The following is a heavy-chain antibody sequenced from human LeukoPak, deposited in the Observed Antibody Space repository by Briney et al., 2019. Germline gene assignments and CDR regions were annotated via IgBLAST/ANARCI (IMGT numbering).Heavy chain of an antibody. CDR3: ARDRSYYDSSGDFDY. CDR1: GGSISSYY. V-gene: IGHV4-59*12. D-gene: IGHD3-22*01. Sequence: SETLSLTCTVSGGSISSYYWSWIRQPPGKGLEWIGHIYYSGSTNYNPSLKSRVTISVDTSKNQFSLKLSSVIAADTAVYYCARDRSYYDSSGDFDYWGQGTLVTVSS. CDR2: IYYSGST. J-gene: IGHJ4*02.